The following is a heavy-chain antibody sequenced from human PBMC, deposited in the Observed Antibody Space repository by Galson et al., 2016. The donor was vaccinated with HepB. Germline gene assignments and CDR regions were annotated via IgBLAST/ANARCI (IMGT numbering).Heavy chain of an antibody. CDR1: GFTFSNYW. CDR2: IKDDGSEK. V-gene: IGHV3-7*01. CDR3: TRYLGYSNYD. D-gene: IGHD6-13*01. Sequence: SLRLSCAASGFTFSNYWMSWVRQGPGKGLEWVGNIKDDGSEKNYVESVKGRFTISRDNAKNSLYLQMNSLRVEDTAVYYCTRYLGYSNYDWGQGTLVTVSS. J-gene: IGHJ4*02.